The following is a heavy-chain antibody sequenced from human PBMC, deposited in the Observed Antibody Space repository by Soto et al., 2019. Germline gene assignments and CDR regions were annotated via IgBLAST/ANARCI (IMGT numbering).Heavy chain of an antibody. Sequence: EVQLVESGGGLVQPGESLRLSCAVSGFTVSSNYMSWVRQAPGKGLEWVSVIYRGGNTFYTDSVKGRFTISRDNSNNTLYLQMYSLRVEDTAVHYCERDPLGPLTTVNVWGQGTLVTLSS. D-gene: IGHD4-17*01. CDR3: ERDPLGPLTTVNV. CDR1: GFTVSSNY. J-gene: IGHJ4*02. V-gene: IGHV3-66*01. CDR2: IYRGGNT.